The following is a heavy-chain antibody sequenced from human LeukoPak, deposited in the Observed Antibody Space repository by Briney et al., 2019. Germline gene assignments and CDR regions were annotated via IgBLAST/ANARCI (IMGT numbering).Heavy chain of an antibody. CDR3: ARDPTTVVTLPYYFDF. D-gene: IGHD4-23*01. CDR1: GGSFTRHH. Sequence: SETLSLTCAVHGGSFTRHHWNWIRQSPEKGLEWIGEINDRGRTNYNPSLKSRVTISVDTSSKQFSLRLSSVTAADTAVYYCARDPTTVVTLPYYFDFWGQGTLVTVSS. CDR2: INDRGRT. V-gene: IGHV4-34*01. J-gene: IGHJ4*02.